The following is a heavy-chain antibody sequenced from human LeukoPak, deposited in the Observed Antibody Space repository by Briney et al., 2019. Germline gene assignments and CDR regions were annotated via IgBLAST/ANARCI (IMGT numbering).Heavy chain of an antibody. V-gene: IGHV3-23*01. J-gene: IGHJ4*02. Sequence: PGGSLRLSCAASGFTFSSYSMNWVRQAPGKGLEWVSAISGSGGSTYYADSVKGRFTISRDNSKNTLYLQMNSLRAEDTAVYYCAKASVAARYDILTGYSAGIRSWGQGTLVTVSS. CDR2: ISGSGGST. CDR3: AKASVAARYDILTGYSAGIRS. CDR1: GFTFSSYS. D-gene: IGHD3-9*01.